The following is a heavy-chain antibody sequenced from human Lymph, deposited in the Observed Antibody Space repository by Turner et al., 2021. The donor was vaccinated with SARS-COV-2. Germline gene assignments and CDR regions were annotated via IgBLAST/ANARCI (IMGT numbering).Heavy chain of an antibody. V-gene: IGHV4-59*01. Sequence: QVQLQESGPGLVKPSATLSLTCTVSGGSISSYYWSWIRQPPGKGLEWIGYIYYSGSTNYNPSLKSRVTISVDTSKNQFSLKLSSVTAADMAVYYCARAVGAFGVVTNFDYWAREPWSPSPQ. CDR3: ARAVGAFGVVTNFDY. J-gene: IGHJ4*02. D-gene: IGHD3-3*01. CDR2: IYYSGST. CDR1: GGSISSYY.